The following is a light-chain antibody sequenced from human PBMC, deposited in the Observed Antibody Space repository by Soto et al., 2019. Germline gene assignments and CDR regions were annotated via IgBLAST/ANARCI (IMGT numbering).Light chain of an antibody. V-gene: IGKV1-12*01. CDR2: AAV. Sequence: DIQMTQSPSSVSASVGDRVAISCRASEDINSRLAWYQQKPGNAPKLLIYAAVILQSGVPSRFSGNGSGTDFTLSISSLQPEDFATYYCQQADSFPITFGQGTRLEIK. CDR3: QQADSFPIT. CDR1: EDINSR. J-gene: IGKJ5*01.